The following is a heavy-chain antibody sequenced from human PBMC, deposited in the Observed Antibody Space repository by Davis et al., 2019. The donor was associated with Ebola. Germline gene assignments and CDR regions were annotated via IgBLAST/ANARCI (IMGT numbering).Heavy chain of an antibody. Sequence: AASVKVSCKASGYTFTSYGITWVRQAPGQGLEGMGWISGYSGNTNYAQTFQDRFTMTTDTSTTTAFMELRRLRSDDSAVYYCARDGDTAPDSWGQGTLVTVSS. V-gene: IGHV1-18*01. D-gene: IGHD5-18*01. CDR1: GYTFTSYG. CDR2: ISGYSGNT. J-gene: IGHJ4*02. CDR3: ARDGDTAPDS.